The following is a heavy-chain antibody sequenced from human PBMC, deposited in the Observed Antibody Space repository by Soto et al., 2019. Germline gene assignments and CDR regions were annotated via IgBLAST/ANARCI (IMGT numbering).Heavy chain of an antibody. CDR1: GYTFTSYG. V-gene: IGHV1-18*04. Sequence: ASVKVSCKASGYTFTSYGISWVRQAPGQGLEWMGWISAYNGHTNYAQNLQGRVTMTTDTSTSTAYMELRSLRSDDTAVYYCAREYSSGWSPSNDYWGQGTLVTVSS. CDR2: ISAYNGHT. CDR3: AREYSSGWSPSNDY. J-gene: IGHJ4*02. D-gene: IGHD6-19*01.